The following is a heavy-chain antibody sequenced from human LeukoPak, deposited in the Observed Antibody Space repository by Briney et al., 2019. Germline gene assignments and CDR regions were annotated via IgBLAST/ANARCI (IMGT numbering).Heavy chain of an antibody. Sequence: SETLSLTCAVYGGSFSGYYWNWIRQSPGKGLEWIGYIYYSGSTNYNPSLKSPVTISVDTSKNPFSLKLSSVTAADTAVYYCARDGHYYDSSGYPKHDAFDIWGQGTMVTVSS. V-gene: IGHV4-59*01. D-gene: IGHD3-22*01. CDR3: ARDGHYYDSSGYPKHDAFDI. CDR1: GGSFSGYY. CDR2: IYYSGST. J-gene: IGHJ3*02.